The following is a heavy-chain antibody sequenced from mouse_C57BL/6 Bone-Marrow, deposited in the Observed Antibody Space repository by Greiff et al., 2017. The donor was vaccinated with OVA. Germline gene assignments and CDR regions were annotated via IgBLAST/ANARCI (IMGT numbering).Heavy chain of an antibody. CDR3: TSIYYGYDGFAY. J-gene: IGHJ3*01. Sequence: EVQLQQSGAELVRPGASVKLSCTASGFNIKDDYMHWVKQRHEQGLEWIGWIDPENGDTEYASKFQGKATITADTSSNTAYLQLSSLTSEDTAVYYCTSIYYGYDGFAYWGQGTLVTVSA. CDR1: GFNIKDDY. V-gene: IGHV14-4*01. D-gene: IGHD2-2*01. CDR2: IDPENGDT.